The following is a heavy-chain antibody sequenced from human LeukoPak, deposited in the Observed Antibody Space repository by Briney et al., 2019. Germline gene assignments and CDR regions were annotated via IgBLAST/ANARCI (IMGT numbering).Heavy chain of an antibody. CDR1: GFTFSTYA. D-gene: IGHD1-26*01. CDR3: AKKVVGATPLDY. V-gene: IGHV3-23*01. Sequence: AGGSLRLSCAASGFTFSTYAMSWVRQAPGKGLEWVSAISVSGGSTYYADSVKGRFTISRDNSKNTLYLQKNSLRAEDTAVYYCAKKVVGATPLDYWGQGTLVTVSS. J-gene: IGHJ4*02. CDR2: ISVSGGST.